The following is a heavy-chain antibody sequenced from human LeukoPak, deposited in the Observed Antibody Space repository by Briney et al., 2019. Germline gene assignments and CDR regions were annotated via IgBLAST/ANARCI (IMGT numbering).Heavy chain of an antibody. CDR3: ARLPTSPPIVVDAFDI. J-gene: IGHJ3*02. V-gene: IGHV4-34*01. CDR2: INHSGST. CDR1: GGSFSGYY. Sequence: PSETLSLTCAVYGGSFSGYYWSWIRQPPGKGLEWIGEINHSGSTNYNTSLKSRVTISVDKSKNQFSLKLSSVTAADTGVYYCARLPTSPPIVVDAFDIWGQGTMVTVSS. D-gene: IGHD3-22*01.